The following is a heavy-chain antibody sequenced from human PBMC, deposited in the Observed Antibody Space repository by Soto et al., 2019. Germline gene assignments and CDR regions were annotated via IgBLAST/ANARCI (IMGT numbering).Heavy chain of an antibody. CDR1: GFTFSSYG. CDR2: ISDDGSNK. Sequence: PGGSLRLSCAASGFTFSSYGMHWVRQAPGKGLEWVAVISDDGSNKYYADSVKGRFTISRDNSKNTLYLQMNSLRAEDTAVYYCAKNGDSDYSSSWYWSKFDYWGQGTLVTVSS. D-gene: IGHD6-13*01. CDR3: AKNGDSDYSSSWYWSKFDY. V-gene: IGHV3-30*18. J-gene: IGHJ4*02.